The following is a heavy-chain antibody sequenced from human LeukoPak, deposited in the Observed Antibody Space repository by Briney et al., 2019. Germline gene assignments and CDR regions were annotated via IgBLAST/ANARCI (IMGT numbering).Heavy chain of an antibody. CDR3: ARGRRGKYSPYFYYHMDV. D-gene: IGHD1-26*01. J-gene: IGHJ6*03. CDR2: THYSGST. CDR1: GDSVTTGLHY. Sequence: PSETLSLTCNVSGDSVTTGLHYYSWIRQHPGEGLGWIGCTHYSGSTHYKSSLRSRLIISLDTSKNQVSLKLTSVTAADTAVYYCARGRRGKYSPYFYYHMDVWGTGTPVTVSS. V-gene: IGHV4-31*03.